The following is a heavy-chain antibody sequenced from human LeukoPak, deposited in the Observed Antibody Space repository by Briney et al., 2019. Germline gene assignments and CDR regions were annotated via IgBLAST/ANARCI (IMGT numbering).Heavy chain of an antibody. CDR3: AKDPRYCSGGSCYSVYYFDY. D-gene: IGHD2-15*01. CDR2: ISYDGSNK. Sequence: PGGSLRLSCAASGFTFSSYGMHWVRQAPGKGLEWVAVISYDGSNKYYADSVKGRLTISRDNSKNTLYLQMNSLRAEDTAVYYCAKDPRYCSGGSCYSVYYFDYWGQGTLVTVSS. CDR1: GFTFSSYG. V-gene: IGHV3-30*18. J-gene: IGHJ4*02.